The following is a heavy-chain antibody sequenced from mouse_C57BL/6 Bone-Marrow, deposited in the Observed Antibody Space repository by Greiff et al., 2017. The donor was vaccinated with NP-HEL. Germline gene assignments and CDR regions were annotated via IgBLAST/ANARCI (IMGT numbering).Heavy chain of an antibody. Sequence: QVQLQQSGAELARPGASVKLSCKASGYTFTSFGISWVKQRTGQGLEWIGEIYPRSGNTYYNEKFKGKATLTADKSSSIAYMELRSLTSEDSAVYFCARRGYYYGSMDYWGQGTSVTVSS. J-gene: IGHJ4*01. CDR1: GYTFTSFG. CDR2: IYPRSGNT. CDR3: ARRGYYYGSMDY. D-gene: IGHD1-1*01. V-gene: IGHV1-81*01.